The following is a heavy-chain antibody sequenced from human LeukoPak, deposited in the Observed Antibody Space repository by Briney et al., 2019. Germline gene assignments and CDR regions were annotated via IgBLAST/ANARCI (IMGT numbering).Heavy chain of an antibody. D-gene: IGHD1-1*01. Sequence: RSLRLSCAASGFTFSNYGMHWVRQAPGKGLEWVAVIWYDGSNKYYADSVKGRFTISRDNSKNTMYLQMNSLRAEDTAVYYCARGEVQNYYYGMDVWGQGTTVTVSS. CDR2: IWYDGSNK. CDR1: GFTFSNYG. CDR3: ARGEVQNYYYGMDV. J-gene: IGHJ6*02. V-gene: IGHV3-33*01.